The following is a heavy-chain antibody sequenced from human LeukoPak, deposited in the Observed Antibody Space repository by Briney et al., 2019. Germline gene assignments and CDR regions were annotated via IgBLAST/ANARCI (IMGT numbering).Heavy chain of an antibody. Sequence: PLGSRRLSCVASGLSVRGSYMSWVRQAPVKGLEWVSVIYSGDRTYYADSGKSHYAISRDTSKNTLYLQMNNLRADDTAMYYCTRDLTGTTWSENDYWGQGPLLPISS. V-gene: IGHV3-53*01. CDR1: GLSVRGSY. CDR2: IYSGDRT. CDR3: TRDLTGTTWSENDY. J-gene: IGHJ4*02. D-gene: IGHD6-13*01.